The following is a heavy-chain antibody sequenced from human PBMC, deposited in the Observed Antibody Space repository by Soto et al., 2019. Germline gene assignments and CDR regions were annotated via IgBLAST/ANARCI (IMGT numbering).Heavy chain of an antibody. Sequence: QVPLVQSGAEVKKPGASVKVSCKASGYTFTSYGISWVRQAPGQVLEWMGWISAYNGNTNYAQKLQGRVTMTTETSTSTAYMELRSLRSDDTAVYYCARVIYVIFGVVLPENWFDPWGQGTLVTVSS. CDR2: ISAYNGNT. CDR1: GYTFTSYG. CDR3: ARVIYVIFGVVLPENWFDP. V-gene: IGHV1-18*01. D-gene: IGHD3-3*01. J-gene: IGHJ5*02.